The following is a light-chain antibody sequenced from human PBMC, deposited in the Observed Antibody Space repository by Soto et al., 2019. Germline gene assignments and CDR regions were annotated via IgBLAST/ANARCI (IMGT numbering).Light chain of an antibody. CDR3: QQYNNSPT. CDR2: GAS. CDR1: QSVSSD. Sequence: EIVMTQSPATLSVSPGERATLSCRASQSVSSDLAWYHLKPGQAPRLLIYGASTRVTGIPARFSGSGSGTEFTHTISSLQSEDFAVYYCQQYNNSPTFGQGTKVEVK. J-gene: IGKJ1*01. V-gene: IGKV3D-15*01.